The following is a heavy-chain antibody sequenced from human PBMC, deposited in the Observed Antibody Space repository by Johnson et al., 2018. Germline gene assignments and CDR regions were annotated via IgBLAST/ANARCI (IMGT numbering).Heavy chain of an antibody. V-gene: IGHV5-51*03. CDR1: GYRFNSYW. J-gene: IGHJ3*02. Sequence: VQLVQSGAEVKKPGESLKIFCKASGYRFNSYWIGWVRQMPGKGLEWMGLIYPADSDTRYSPSFLGQVTISVDKSISTAYLQWSSLKASDTAMYYCARPSATINRWDAFDIWGQGTRVTVSS. CDR2: IYPADSDT. D-gene: IGHD3-16*02. CDR3: ARPSATINRWDAFDI.